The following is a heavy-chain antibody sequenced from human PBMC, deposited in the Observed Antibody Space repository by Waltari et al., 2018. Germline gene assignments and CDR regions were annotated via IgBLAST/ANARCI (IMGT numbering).Heavy chain of an antibody. J-gene: IGHJ5*02. CDR3: AKGGRKVDGWFDP. CDR2: ISYDGSNK. V-gene: IGHV3-30*18. Sequence: QVQLVESGGGVVQPGRSLRLSCAASGFTFSSYCLPWVRQAPGKGLEWVAVISYDGSNKYYADSVKGRFTISRDNSKNTLYLQMNSLRAEDTAVYYCAKGGRKVDGWFDPWGQGTLVTVSS. D-gene: IGHD1-1*01. CDR1: GFTFSSYC.